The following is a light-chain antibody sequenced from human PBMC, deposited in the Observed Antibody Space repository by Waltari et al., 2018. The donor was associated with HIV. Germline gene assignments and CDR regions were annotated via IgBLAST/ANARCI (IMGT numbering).Light chain of an antibody. V-gene: IGLV1-47*01. CDR3: AAWGNSLSLL. Sequence: QSVLTQPPSASGTPGQRVTISCSGNSSNSGSNYVYCYKHTPGTAPKLLLYRNNQRPSGVPDRFSGSKSGTSASLAISGLRSEDEADYYCAAWGNSLSLLFGGGTKLTVL. J-gene: IGLJ2*01. CDR2: RNN. CDR1: SSNSGSNY.